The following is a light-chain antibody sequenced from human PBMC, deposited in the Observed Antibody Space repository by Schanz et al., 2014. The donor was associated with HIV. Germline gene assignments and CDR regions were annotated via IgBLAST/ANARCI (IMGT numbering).Light chain of an antibody. CDR1: SGDVGSYNY. Sequence: QSALTQPASVSGSPGQSISISCTGTSGDVGSYNYVSWYQQHPGKAPKLMIYDVSNRPSGISNRFSGSKSGSTASLTISGLQAEDEADYYCTSYTSSTWVFGGGTKVTVL. V-gene: IGLV2-14*03. CDR3: TSYTSSTWV. J-gene: IGLJ3*02. CDR2: DVS.